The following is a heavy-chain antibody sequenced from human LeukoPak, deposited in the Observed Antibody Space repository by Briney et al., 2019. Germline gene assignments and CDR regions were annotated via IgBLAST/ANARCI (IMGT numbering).Heavy chain of an antibody. D-gene: IGHD3-22*01. CDR1: GIIFRNYW. CDR3: ARAPDSSGWHFDY. CDR2: ITHDGSDK. Sequence: GGSLRLSCTTSGIIFRNYWMTWVRQAPGKGLEWVASITHDGSDKYYVDSVKGRFIISRDNGENSLYLQMNSLRVVDTALYYCARAPDSSGWHFDYWGQGTLVSVSS. J-gene: IGHJ4*02. V-gene: IGHV3-7*01.